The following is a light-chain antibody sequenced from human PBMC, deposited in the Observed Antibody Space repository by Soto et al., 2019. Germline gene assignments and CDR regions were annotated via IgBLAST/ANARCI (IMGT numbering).Light chain of an antibody. Sequence: DIQMTQSPSTLSASEGDRVSITCRASQSISSWLAWYQQKPGKAPKLLIYDASSLASGVPSRFSGSGSGTEFTLTISSLQPDDFATYYCQQYDSYSGTFGQGTKVEIK. CDR1: QSISSW. J-gene: IGKJ1*01. CDR3: QQYDSYSGT. CDR2: DAS. V-gene: IGKV1-5*01.